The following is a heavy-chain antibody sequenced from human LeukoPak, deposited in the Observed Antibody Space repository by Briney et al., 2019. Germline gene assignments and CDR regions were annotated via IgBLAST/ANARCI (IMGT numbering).Heavy chain of an antibody. CDR3: AKASYIRPWYSHFDY. J-gene: IGHJ4*02. CDR2: ISDSGGST. Sequence: GGSLRLSCAASGFTFTSYAMSWVRQAPGKGLEWVSAISDSGGSTYNAESVKGRFTISRDNSKNTLYLQMNSLRAEDTAVYYCAKASYIRPWYSHFDYWGQGTLVTVSS. V-gene: IGHV3-23*01. CDR1: GFTFTSYA. D-gene: IGHD2-15*01.